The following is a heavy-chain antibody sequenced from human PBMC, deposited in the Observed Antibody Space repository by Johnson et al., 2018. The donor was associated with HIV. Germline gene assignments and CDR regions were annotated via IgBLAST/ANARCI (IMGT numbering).Heavy chain of an antibody. CDR3: AKDQWMFDI. J-gene: IGHJ3*02. CDR2: ISYDGSNK. Sequence: QVQLVESGGGLVQPGGSLRLSCAASGFTFSRYVMHWVRQAPGKGLAWVAVISYDGSNKYYEDSVKGRFTISRDNSKNTLYLQMNSLRAEDTALYYCAKDQWMFDIWGQGTMVTVSS. D-gene: IGHD3-10*02. V-gene: IGHV3-30*18. CDR1: GFTFSRYV.